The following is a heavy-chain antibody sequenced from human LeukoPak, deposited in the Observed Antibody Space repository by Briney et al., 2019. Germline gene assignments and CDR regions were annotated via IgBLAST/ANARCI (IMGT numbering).Heavy chain of an antibody. CDR3: ASWAATYYYYYYMDV. Sequence: SETLSLTCTVSGGSISGYYWSWIRQPPGKGLEWVGYIYYSGSTNYNPSLKSRVTISVDTSKNQFSLKLSSVTSADTAVYYCASWAATYYYYYYMDVWGKGTTVTVSS. CDR1: GGSISGYY. D-gene: IGHD1-26*01. J-gene: IGHJ6*03. CDR2: IYYSGST. V-gene: IGHV4-59*01.